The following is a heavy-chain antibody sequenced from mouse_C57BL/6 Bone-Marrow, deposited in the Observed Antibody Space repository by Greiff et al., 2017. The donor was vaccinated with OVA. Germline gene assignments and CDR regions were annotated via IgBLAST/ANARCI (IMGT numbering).Heavy chain of an antibody. J-gene: IGHJ3*01. CDR1: GFNIKHTY. Sequence: EVKLVESVAELVRPGASVKLSCTASGFNIKHTYMHWVKQRPEQGLEWIGRIDPANGNTKYAPKFQGKATITADTSSNTAYLQLSSLTSEDTAIYYCARWGDVWFAYWGQGTLVTVSA. CDR3: ARWGDVWFAY. CDR2: IDPANGNT. D-gene: IGHD3-3*01. V-gene: IGHV14-3*01.